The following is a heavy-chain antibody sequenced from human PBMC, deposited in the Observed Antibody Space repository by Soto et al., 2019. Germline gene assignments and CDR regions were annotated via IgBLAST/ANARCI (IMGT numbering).Heavy chain of an antibody. CDR3: ARDHGGGGMTLEY. Sequence: QVHLEESGGGLVKPGGSLRLSCTASGFIFSAYYMSWIRQAPGKGLEWVSDMSNSGRITHHADSVEGRFTISRDNAKDSLYLQLNRLRPEDSAIDYCARDHGGGGMTLEYWGQGTLVTVSS. CDR2: MSNSGRIT. V-gene: IGHV3-11*01. D-gene: IGHD3-16*01. CDR1: GFIFSAYY. J-gene: IGHJ4*02.